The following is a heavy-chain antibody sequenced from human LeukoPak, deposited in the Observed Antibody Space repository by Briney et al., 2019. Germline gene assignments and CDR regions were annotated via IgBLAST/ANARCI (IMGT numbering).Heavy chain of an antibody. V-gene: IGHV3-23*01. CDR3: AKDQEVVTAIPGY. CDR2: ISGSVDST. D-gene: IGHD2-21*02. CDR1: GFTFSSYA. J-gene: IGHJ4*02. Sequence: GGSLRLSCAASGFTFSSYAMSWVRQAPGKGLEWVSAISGSVDSTYYADSVKGRFTISRDNSKNTLYLQMNSLRAEDTAVYYCAKDQEVVTAIPGYWGQGTLVTVSS.